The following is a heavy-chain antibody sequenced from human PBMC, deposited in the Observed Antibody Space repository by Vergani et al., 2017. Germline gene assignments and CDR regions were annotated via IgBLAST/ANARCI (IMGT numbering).Heavy chain of an antibody. CDR3: ARDPQTYYYDSSGYWVY. CDR2: IKQDGSEK. J-gene: IGHJ4*02. D-gene: IGHD3-22*01. Sequence: VQLQESGPGLVKPSGTLSLTCAVSGGSISSSNWWSWVRQAPGKGLEWVANIKQDGSEKYYVDSVKGRFTISRDNAKNSLYLQMNSLRAEDTAVYYCARDPQTYYYDSSGYWVYWGQGTLVTVSS. V-gene: IGHV3-7*03. CDR1: GGSISSSNW.